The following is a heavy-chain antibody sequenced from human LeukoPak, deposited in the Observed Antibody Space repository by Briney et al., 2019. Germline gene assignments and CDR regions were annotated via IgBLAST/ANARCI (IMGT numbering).Heavy chain of an antibody. D-gene: IGHD1-26*01. V-gene: IGHV3-30*18. CDR2: ISYDGSNK. CDR3: AKDLSGSHTY. Sequence: GGSLRLSGAASGFTFSSYGMHWVRQAPGKGLEWVAVISYDGSNKYYADSVKGRFTISRDNSKNTLYLQMNSLRAEDTAVYYCAKDLSGSHTYWGQGTLVTVSS. CDR1: GFTFSSYG. J-gene: IGHJ4*02.